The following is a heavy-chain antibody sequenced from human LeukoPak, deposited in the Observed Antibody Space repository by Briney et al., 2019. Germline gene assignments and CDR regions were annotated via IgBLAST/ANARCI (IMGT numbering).Heavy chain of an antibody. CDR1: GGSFSGYY. V-gene: IGHV4-59*01. CDR3: ASGYSYGYPFDY. CDR2: IYYSGSA. D-gene: IGHD5-18*01. J-gene: IGHJ4*02. Sequence: SETLSLTCAVYGGSFSGYYWSWIRQPPGKGLEWIGYIYYSGSANYNPSLKSRVTISVDTSKNQFSLKLSSVTAADTAVYYCASGYSYGYPFDYWGQGTLVTVSS.